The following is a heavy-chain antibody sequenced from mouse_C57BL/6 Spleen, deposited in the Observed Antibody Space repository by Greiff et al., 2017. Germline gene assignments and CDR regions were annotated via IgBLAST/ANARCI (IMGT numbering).Heavy chain of an antibody. Sequence: VHLVESGPGLVQPSQSLSITCTVSGFSLTSYGVHWVRQSPGKGLEWLGVIWRGGSTDYNAAFMSRLSITKDNSKSQVFFKMNSLQADDTAIYYCAKEGNYSNLYYFDYWGQGTTLTVSS. D-gene: IGHD2-5*01. J-gene: IGHJ2*01. V-gene: IGHV2-5*01. CDR1: GFSLTSYG. CDR2: IWRGGST. CDR3: AKEGNYSNLYYFDY.